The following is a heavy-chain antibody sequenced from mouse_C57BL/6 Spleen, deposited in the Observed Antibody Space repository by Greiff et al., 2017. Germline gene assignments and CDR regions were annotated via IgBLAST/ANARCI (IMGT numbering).Heavy chain of an antibody. Sequence: QVQLKQPGAELVRPGSSVKLSCKASGYTFTSYWMDWVKQRPGQGLEWIGNIYPSDSETHYNQKFKDKATLTVDKSSSTAYMQLSSLTSEDSAVYYCARSRYDYHDYWGQGTTLTVSS. V-gene: IGHV1-61*01. CDR3: ARSRYDYHDY. J-gene: IGHJ2*01. D-gene: IGHD2-4*01. CDR1: GYTFTSYW. CDR2: IYPSDSET.